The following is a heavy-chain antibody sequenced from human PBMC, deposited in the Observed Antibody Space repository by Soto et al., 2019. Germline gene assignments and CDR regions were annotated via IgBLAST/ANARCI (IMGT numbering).Heavy chain of an antibody. CDR1: GGSFSTYG. V-gene: IGHV3-33*01. Sequence: QVQLVESGGGVVQPGRALRLSCVASGGSFSTYGMHWVRQAPGKGLDWVASIWHDGRYKFHADAVKGRFAISRDNSKNSLYRQMHSLRVEDTALYYGASEGGCGYGSSWGDFWGQGTLVTVSS. CDR3: ASEGGCGYGSSWGDF. D-gene: IGHD6-13*01. CDR2: IWHDGRYK. J-gene: IGHJ4*02.